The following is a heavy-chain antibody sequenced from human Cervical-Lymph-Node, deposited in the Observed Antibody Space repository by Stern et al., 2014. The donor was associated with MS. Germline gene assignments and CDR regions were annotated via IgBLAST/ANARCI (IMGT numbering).Heavy chain of an antibody. Sequence: ESGPTLVKPTQTVTLTCTLSGFSVATAGVGVGWIRQPPGKALEWLALIYWDVDKLYSPSLKNRLTIIKDTSKNQVVLTMTNVDPVDTATYYCAHSRVKYCRGGTCYSSLFDYWGQGTLVTVSS. CDR1: GFSVATAGVG. J-gene: IGHJ4*02. CDR2: IYWDVDK. D-gene: IGHD2-15*01. V-gene: IGHV2-5*02. CDR3: AHSRVKYCRGGTCYSSLFDY.